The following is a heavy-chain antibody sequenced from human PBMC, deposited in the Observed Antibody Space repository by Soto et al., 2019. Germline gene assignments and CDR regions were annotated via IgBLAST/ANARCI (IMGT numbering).Heavy chain of an antibody. CDR3: ARLFDTSGWYDY. J-gene: IGHJ4*02. D-gene: IGHD6-19*01. Sequence: PGESLKTSCKGSGYSFNSNWIGWVRQMPGKGLERMGIIYPGDSDTRYSPSFQGQVTISADKSITTAYLQWSSLRASDSAMYYCARLFDTSGWYDYWGQGTLVTVSS. V-gene: IGHV5-51*01. CDR1: GYSFNSNW. CDR2: IYPGDSDT.